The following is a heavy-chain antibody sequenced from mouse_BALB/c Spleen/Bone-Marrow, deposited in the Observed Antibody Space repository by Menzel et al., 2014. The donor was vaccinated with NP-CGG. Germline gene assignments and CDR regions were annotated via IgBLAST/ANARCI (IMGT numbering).Heavy chain of an antibody. CDR2: MNPSNGGT. CDR1: GYTFTSYY. CDR3: TRGRTWDFDY. J-gene: IGHJ2*01. D-gene: IGHD4-1*01. V-gene: IGHV1S81*02. Sequence: GAELVKPGASVKLSCKASGYTFTSYYMYWVKQRPGQGLEWIGEMNPSNGGTNFNEKFKSRATLTVDKSSSTAYMQLSSLTSEDSAAYYCTRGRTWDFDYWGQGTTLTVSS.